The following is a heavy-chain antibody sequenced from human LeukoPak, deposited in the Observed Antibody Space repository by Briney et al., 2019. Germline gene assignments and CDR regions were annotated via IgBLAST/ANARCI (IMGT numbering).Heavy chain of an antibody. D-gene: IGHD3-3*01. Sequence: SETLSLTCTVSGGSISSSSYYWGWIRQPPGKGLEWIGSIYYSGSTYYNPSLKSRVTISVDTSKNQFSLKLSSVTAADTAVYYCARATSSYDFWSGYYWYFDLWGRGTLVTVSS. V-gene: IGHV4-39*07. CDR1: GGSISSSSYY. J-gene: IGHJ2*01. CDR2: IYYSGST. CDR3: ARATSSYDFWSGYYWYFDL.